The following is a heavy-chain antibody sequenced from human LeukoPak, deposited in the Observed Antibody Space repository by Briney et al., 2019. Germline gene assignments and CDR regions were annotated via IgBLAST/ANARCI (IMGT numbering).Heavy chain of an antibody. CDR1: GFTSSSYV. V-gene: IGHV3-23*01. D-gene: IGHD3-22*01. J-gene: IGHJ3*02. CDR3: AKDLSSGYYDAFDI. CDR2: SSGSGSIT. Sequence: GGSLTLSCAASGFTSSSYVLSWVRQAPGKGLEWVSASSGSGSITDYADSVKGRFTISRDNSNNTLYLQMNSLRAEDTAVYYCAKDLSSGYYDAFDIWGQGTMVTVSS.